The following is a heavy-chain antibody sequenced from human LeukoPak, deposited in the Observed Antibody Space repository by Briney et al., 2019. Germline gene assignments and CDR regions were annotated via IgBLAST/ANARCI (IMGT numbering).Heavy chain of an antibody. CDR3: AGLSSSYIYYYYYMDI. Sequence: HPGGSLSLSCAASGFTFSIYWMSWVRQAPGEGLEWVANIKEEGSEKYYVDSVKGRFTISRDNAKNSLYLQMNSLRAEDTAVYYCAGLSSSYIYYYYYMDIWGKGTTVTVSS. CDR2: IKEEGSEK. J-gene: IGHJ6*03. D-gene: IGHD6-13*01. V-gene: IGHV3-7*01. CDR1: GFTFSIYW.